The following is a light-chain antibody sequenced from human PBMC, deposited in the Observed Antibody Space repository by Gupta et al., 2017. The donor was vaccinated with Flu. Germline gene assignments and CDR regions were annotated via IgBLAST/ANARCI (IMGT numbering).Light chain of an antibody. CDR2: AAS. V-gene: IGKV1-39*01. J-gene: IGKJ2*01. CDR1: QSISSY. Sequence: DIQMTQSPSSLSASVGDRVTITCRASQSISSYLNWYQQKPGKAPKLLIYAASILQSGVPSRFSGSGSGTAITLTISSLQPEDFATYYCQQCYSTPHTFGQGTKLEIK. CDR3: QQCYSTPHT.